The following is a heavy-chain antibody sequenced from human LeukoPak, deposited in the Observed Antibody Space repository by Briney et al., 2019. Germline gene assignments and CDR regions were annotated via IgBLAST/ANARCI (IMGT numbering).Heavy chain of an antibody. J-gene: IGHJ5*02. CDR2: INPNSGGT. D-gene: IGHD3-10*01. CDR1: GYTFTGYY. CDR3: ARGSYYWPPGWFDP. Sequence: ASVKVSCKASGYTFTGYYMHWVRQAPGQGLEWMGWINPNSGGTNYAQKFQGRVTMTRDTSISTAYMELSRLRSDDTAVYYCARGSYYWPPGWFDPWGQGTLVTVSS. V-gene: IGHV1-2*02.